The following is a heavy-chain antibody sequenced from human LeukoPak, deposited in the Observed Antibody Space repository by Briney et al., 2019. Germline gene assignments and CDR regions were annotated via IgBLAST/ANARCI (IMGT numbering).Heavy chain of an antibody. CDR1: GFTFSSYS. CDR2: ISSSSSYI. CDR3: ARDSVGSSWQTFDY. D-gene: IGHD6-13*01. V-gene: IGHV3-21*01. Sequence: GGSLRLSCAASGFTFSSYSMNWVRQAPGKGLEWVSSISSSSSYIYYADSVKGRFTISRGNAKNSLYLQMNSLRAEDTAVYYCARDSVGSSWQTFDYWGQGTLVTVSS. J-gene: IGHJ4*02.